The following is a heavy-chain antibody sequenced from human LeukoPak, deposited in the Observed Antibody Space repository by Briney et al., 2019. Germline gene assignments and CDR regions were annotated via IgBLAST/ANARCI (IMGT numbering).Heavy chain of an antibody. D-gene: IGHD6-13*01. CDR3: AKACLQYSSSWRFYGMDV. J-gene: IGHJ6*02. CDR2: ISYDGSNK. V-gene: IGHV3-30*18. CDR1: GFTFSDYA. Sequence: GGSLRLSCAASGFTFSDYAMSWVRQAPGKALEWVAVISYDGSNKYYADSVKGRFTISRDNSKNTLYLQMNSLRAEDTAVYYCAKACLQYSSSWRFYGMDVWGQGTTVTVSS.